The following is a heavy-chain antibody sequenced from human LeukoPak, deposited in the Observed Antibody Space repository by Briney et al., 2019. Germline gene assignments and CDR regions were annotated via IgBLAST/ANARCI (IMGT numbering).Heavy chain of an antibody. CDR1: GFIFRNAW. CDR3: AKRYCSGTSCSFFDY. J-gene: IGHJ4*02. Sequence: GGSLRLSCAASGFIFRNAWMSWVRQAPGKGLEWVSGISGSGGSTYYADSVKGRFTISRDNSKNTLYLQMNSLRAEDTAVYYCAKRYCSGTSCSFFDYWGQGTLVTVSS. CDR2: ISGSGGST. D-gene: IGHD2-2*01. V-gene: IGHV3-23*01.